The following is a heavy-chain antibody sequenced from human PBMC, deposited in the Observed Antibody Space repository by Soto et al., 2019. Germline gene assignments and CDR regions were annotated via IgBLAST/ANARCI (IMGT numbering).Heavy chain of an antibody. Sequence: ASVKVSCKASGGTFSSYAISWVRQAPGQGLEWMGGIIPIFGTANYAQKFQGRVTITADESTSTAYMELSSLRSEDTAVYYCARDHWDYDFWSGPKDYYYGMDVWGQGTTVTVSS. CDR1: GGTFSSYA. D-gene: IGHD3-3*01. CDR3: ARDHWDYDFWSGPKDYYYGMDV. V-gene: IGHV1-69*13. CDR2: IIPIFGTA. J-gene: IGHJ6*02.